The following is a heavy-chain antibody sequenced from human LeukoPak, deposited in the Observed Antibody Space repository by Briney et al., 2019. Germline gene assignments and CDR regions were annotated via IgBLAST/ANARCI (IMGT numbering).Heavy chain of an antibody. V-gene: IGHV3-48*01. D-gene: IGHD6-13*01. J-gene: IGHJ4*02. CDR1: GFTFSSYS. Sequence: GESLTLSCAASGFTFSSYSMNWVRQAPGKGLDWDSYISSSSSTIYYADSVQGRFTISRDNAKNSLYLQMNSLRAEDTAVYYCAKRIAAAGKHHFDYWGQGTLVTVSS. CDR2: ISSSSSTI. CDR3: AKRIAAAGKHHFDY.